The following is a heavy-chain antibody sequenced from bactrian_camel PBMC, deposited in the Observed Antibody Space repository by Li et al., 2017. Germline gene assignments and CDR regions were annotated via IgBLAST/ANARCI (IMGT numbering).Heavy chain of an antibody. D-gene: IGHD3*01. CDR3: AKVLGQNCYSNSWCYEYNF. CDR1: GFTFSGYA. CDR2: IDSGGGVT. Sequence: DVQLVESGGGLVQPGGSLRLSCAASGFTFSGYAMSWVRQAPGKGLEWVSAIDSGGGVTGYADSVRGRFTISRDNGKNTLYLQLNSLKTEDTAKYYCAKVLGQNCYSNSWCYEYNFFGQGTQVTVS. J-gene: IGHJ4*01. V-gene: IGHV3S42*01.